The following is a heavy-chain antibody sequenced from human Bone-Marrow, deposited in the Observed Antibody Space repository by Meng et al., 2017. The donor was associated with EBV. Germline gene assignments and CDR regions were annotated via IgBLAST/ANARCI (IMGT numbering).Heavy chain of an antibody. J-gene: IGHJ4*02. CDR2: IYSGGST. V-gene: IGHV3-53*01. CDR1: GFSVNNNY. D-gene: IGHD6-6*01. Sequence: EGELVGSGGGLTQPGGSLRLSCAASGFSVNNNYMTWVRQAPGKGLEWVSVIYSGGSTYYADSVKGRFTISRDNSKNTLYLQMNSLRAEDTAVYYCARGSSSSLRFEDYWGQGTLVTVSS. CDR3: ARGSSSSLRFEDY.